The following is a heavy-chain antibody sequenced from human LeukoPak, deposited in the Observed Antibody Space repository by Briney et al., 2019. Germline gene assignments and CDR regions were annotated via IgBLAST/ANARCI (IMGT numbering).Heavy chain of an antibody. J-gene: IGHJ4*02. Sequence: GGSLRLSCAASGLAFRKYAMTWVRQAPGKGLECVSNISDDRSFTYYLDSVKGRSTIFRDNSKNTLYLHMNSLKAEDTAVYYWSEGGCCGRGCDSFVYWGQGGLVTV. CDR3: SEGGCCGRGCDSFVY. CDR2: ISDDRSFT. D-gene: IGHD5-12*01. V-gene: IGHV3-23*01. CDR1: GLAFRKYA.